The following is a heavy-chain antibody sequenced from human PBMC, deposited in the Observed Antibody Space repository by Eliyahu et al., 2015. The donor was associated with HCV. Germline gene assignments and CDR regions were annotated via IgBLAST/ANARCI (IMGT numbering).Heavy chain of an antibody. CDR2: IYYSGST. J-gene: IGHJ5*02. D-gene: IGHD3-3*01. V-gene: IGHV4-39*07. CDR3: ARDFTIFGVVIRNWFDP. Sequence: GWIRQPPGKGLEWIGSIYYSGSTYYNPSLKSRVTISVDTSKNQFSLKLSSVTAADTAVYYCARDFTIFGVVIRNWFDPWGQGTLVTVSS.